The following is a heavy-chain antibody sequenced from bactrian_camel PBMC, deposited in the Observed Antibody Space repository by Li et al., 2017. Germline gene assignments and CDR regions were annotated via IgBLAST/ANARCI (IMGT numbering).Heavy chain of an antibody. CDR3: STSRTTY. CDR1: EYTFC. J-gene: IGHJ4*01. V-gene: IGHV3S40*01. Sequence: DVQLVESGGGSVQAGGSLRLSCEASEYTFCMGWFRQAPGKGLEWVSSVNSGGGSTYYADSVKGRFTISRDNANNLAYLQMTSLKSEDTALYYCSTSRTTYWGQGTQVTVS. CDR2: VNSGGGST.